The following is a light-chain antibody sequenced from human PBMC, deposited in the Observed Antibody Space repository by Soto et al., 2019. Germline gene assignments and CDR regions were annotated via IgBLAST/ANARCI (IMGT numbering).Light chain of an antibody. CDR1: QSISSW. CDR3: LQYQGYWT. Sequence: DIQMTQSPSTLSASVWDRISITCRASQSISSWLAWYQQKPGKAPKVLIYQASILESGVPPRFSGSGSGTEFTLTISSLQPDDFATYDCLQYQGYWTFGQGTKVEIK. J-gene: IGKJ1*01. CDR2: QAS. V-gene: IGKV1-5*03.